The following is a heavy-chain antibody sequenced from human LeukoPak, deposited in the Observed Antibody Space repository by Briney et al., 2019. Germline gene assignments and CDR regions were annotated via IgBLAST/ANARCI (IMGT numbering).Heavy chain of an antibody. CDR3: AKDSAGLASDY. CDR1: GFTFSTYW. Sequence: PGGSLRLSCAASGFTFSTYWMSWVRQAPGKGLEWVANINQDGSDKYHVDSVKGRFTISRDNSKNTLYLQMNSLRAEDTAVYYCAKDSAGLASDYWGQGTLVTVSS. V-gene: IGHV3-7*03. CDR2: INQDGSDK. J-gene: IGHJ4*02. D-gene: IGHD3-3*02.